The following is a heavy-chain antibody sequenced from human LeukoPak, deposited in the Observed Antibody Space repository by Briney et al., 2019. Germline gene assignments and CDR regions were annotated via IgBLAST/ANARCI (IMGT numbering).Heavy chain of an antibody. CDR3: ARRRWFDP. CDR1: GCSISSSSYY. CDR2: IYYSGST. Sequence: SETLSLTCTVSGCSISSSSYYWGWIRQPPGKGLEWIGSIYYSGSTYYNPSLKSRVTISVDTSKNQFSLKLSSVTAADTAVYYCARRRWFDPWGPGTLVTVSS. J-gene: IGHJ5*02. V-gene: IGHV4-39*01.